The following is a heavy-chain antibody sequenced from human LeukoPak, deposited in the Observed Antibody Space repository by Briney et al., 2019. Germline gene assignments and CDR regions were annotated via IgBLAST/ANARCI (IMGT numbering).Heavy chain of an antibody. CDR2: IYYSGNT. V-gene: IGHV4-39*01. CDR1: GGSISSSSSY. Sequence: SETLSLTCTVSGGSISSSSSYWGWIRQPPGKGLEWIGSIYYSGNTYYNPSLKSRVTISVDTSKNQFSLKLSSVTAADTAVYYCARQGAGVPFDYWGRGTLVTVSS. D-gene: IGHD3-10*01. J-gene: IGHJ4*02. CDR3: ARQGAGVPFDY.